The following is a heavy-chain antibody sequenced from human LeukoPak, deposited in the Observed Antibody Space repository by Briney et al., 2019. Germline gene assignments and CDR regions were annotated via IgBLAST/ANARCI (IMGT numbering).Heavy chain of an antibody. V-gene: IGHV4-4*07. Sequence: SETLSLTCTVSGGPISNFYWGWIRQPAGKGLEWIGRIHIRGGTDYSPSLKSRVSMSVDTSKNQFFLRLRSVTAADTAVYYCVRDGTGDSSGWHLWGQGTLVTVSS. D-gene: IGHD6-19*01. J-gene: IGHJ4*02. CDR1: GGPISNFY. CDR3: VRDGTGDSSGWHL. CDR2: IHIRGGT.